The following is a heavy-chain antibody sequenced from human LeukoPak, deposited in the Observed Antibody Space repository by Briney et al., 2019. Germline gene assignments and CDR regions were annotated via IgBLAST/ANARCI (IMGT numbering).Heavy chain of an antibody. CDR1: GFTFSSYW. CDR2: INSDGSST. V-gene: IGHV3-74*01. Sequence: GGSLRLSCAASGFTFSSYWMHWVRHAPGKGLVWVSRINSDGSSTSNADSVKGRFTISRDNAKNTLYLQMNSLRAEDTAVYYCARADSSSWYAGYYFDYWGQGTLVTVSS. D-gene: IGHD6-13*01. CDR3: ARADSSSWYAGYYFDY. J-gene: IGHJ4*02.